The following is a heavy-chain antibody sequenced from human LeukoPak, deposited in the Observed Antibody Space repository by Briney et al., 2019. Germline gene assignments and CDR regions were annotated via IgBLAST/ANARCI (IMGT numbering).Heavy chain of an antibody. V-gene: IGHV4-30-4*01. CDR3: ARPYYYDSRIDP. CDR1: GGSISSGDYY. D-gene: IGHD3-22*01. J-gene: IGHJ5*02. Sequence: SETLSLTCTVSGGSISSGDYYRSWIRQPPGKGLEWIGYMYYSGSTYYNPSLKSRATISVDTSKNQFSLKLSSVTAADTAVYYCARPYYYDSRIDPWGQGTLVTVSS. CDR2: MYYSGST.